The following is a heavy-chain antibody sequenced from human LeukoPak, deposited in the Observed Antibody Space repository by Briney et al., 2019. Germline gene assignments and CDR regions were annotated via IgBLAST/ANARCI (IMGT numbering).Heavy chain of an antibody. CDR1: GGSIRSSSYY. V-gene: IGHV4-39*01. CDR3: ARNGYSSGWYPRWFDP. D-gene: IGHD6-19*01. Sequence: PSETLSLTCTVSGGSIRSSSYYWGWIPQSPGKGLEWIGSIYYSGSTYYNPSLKSRVTISVDTSKNQFSLKLSSVTAADTAVYYCARNGYSSGWYPRWFDPWGQGTQATVSS. J-gene: IGHJ5*02. CDR2: IYYSGST.